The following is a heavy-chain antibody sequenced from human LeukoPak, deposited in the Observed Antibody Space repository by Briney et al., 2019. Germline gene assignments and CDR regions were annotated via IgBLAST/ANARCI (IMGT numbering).Heavy chain of an antibody. D-gene: IGHD4-17*01. CDR2: IYYSGST. J-gene: IGHJ4*02. V-gene: IGHV4-59*01. CDR1: GGSISSYY. CDR3: ARSLVYGDSTPYFDY. Sequence: SETMSLTCTVSGGSISSYYWSWIRQPPGKGLEWIGYIYYSGSTNYNPALQSRVTISVDTSKNQFSLKLSSVTAADAAVYYCARSLVYGDSTPYFDYWGQGTLVTVSS.